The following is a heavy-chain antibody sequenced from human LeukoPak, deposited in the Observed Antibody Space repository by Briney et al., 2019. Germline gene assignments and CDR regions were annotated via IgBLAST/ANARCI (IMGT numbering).Heavy chain of an antibody. V-gene: IGHV3-7*04. CDR3: AKGGWLDN. Sequence: GGSLRLSCTASGFTFSKFWMSWVRQAPGKGLEWVAKISEDGSVENYVDSVKGRISISRDNAETSVSLQMNSLRVEDTAVYYCAKGGWLDNWGQGTPVIVSS. CDR1: GFTFSKFW. CDR2: ISEDGSVE. J-gene: IGHJ4*02. D-gene: IGHD2-15*01.